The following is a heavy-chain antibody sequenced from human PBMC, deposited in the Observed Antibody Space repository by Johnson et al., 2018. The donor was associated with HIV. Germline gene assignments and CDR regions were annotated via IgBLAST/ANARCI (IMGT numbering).Heavy chain of an antibody. V-gene: IGHV3-33*08. D-gene: IGHD1-26*01. CDR1: GVTFSDYY. CDR2: IWYDGSNK. CDR3: ARDRIVGADYDAFDI. Sequence: QVQLVESGGGLVKPGGSLRLSCAVSGVTFSDYYMSWIRQAPGTGLEWVAVIWYDGSNKYYADSVKGRFTISRDNSKNTLYLQMNSLRAEDMAVYHCARDRIVGADYDAFDIWGQGTMVTVSS. J-gene: IGHJ3*02.